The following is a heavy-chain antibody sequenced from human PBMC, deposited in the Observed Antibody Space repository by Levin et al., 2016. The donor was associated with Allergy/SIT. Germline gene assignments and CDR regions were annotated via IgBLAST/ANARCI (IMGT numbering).Heavy chain of an antibody. CDR3: ARIASTGSSDWNWFDP. CDR2: IYYSGST. Sequence: WVRQRPGKGLEWIGYIYYSGSTDYNPSLKSRSTISVDTSKNQFSLKLSSVTAADTAMYYCARIASTGSSDWNWFDPWGQGILVTVSS. D-gene: IGHD1-26*01. J-gene: IGHJ5*02. V-gene: IGHV4-31*02.